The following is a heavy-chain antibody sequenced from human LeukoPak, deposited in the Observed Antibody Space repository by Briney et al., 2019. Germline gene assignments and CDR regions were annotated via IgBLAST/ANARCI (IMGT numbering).Heavy chain of an antibody. CDR2: INHSGGST. D-gene: IGHD3-3*01. Sequence: ASVKVSCKASGYTFTSYGISWVRQAPGQGLEWMGIINHSGGSTSYAQKFQGRVTMTRDMSTSTVYMELSSLRSEDTAVYYCSREMGIWSGYYILYYYYMDVWGKGTTVTVTS. CDR3: SREMGIWSGYYILYYYYMDV. CDR1: GYTFTSYG. J-gene: IGHJ6*03. V-gene: IGHV1-46*01.